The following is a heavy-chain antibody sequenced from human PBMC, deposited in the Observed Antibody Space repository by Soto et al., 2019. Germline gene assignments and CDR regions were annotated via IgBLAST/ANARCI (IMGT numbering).Heavy chain of an antibody. Sequence: QVQLQESGPGLVKASETVSLTCTVSGGSISRYCWRWIRQPSGKGLEWIGRIYPSGSTNYSPSPKSRVTMSVDTSKNQLSLKLSSVTAADTAVYYCARGEIGNGYGMDVWGQGTTVTVSS. CDR3: ARGEIGNGYGMDV. CDR2: IYPSGST. J-gene: IGHJ6*02. D-gene: IGHD2-8*01. V-gene: IGHV4-4*07. CDR1: GGSISRYC.